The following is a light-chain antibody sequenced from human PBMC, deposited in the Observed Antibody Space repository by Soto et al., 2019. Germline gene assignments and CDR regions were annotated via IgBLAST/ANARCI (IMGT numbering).Light chain of an antibody. J-gene: IGLJ3*02. V-gene: IGLV4-60*02. CDR2: LEGSGSY. CDR1: SGHSSYI. CDR3: GTWDSNTRV. Sequence: QSVLTQSSSASASLGSSVKLTCTLSSGHSSYIIACHQQQPGKAPRYLVKLEGSGSYNKGSGVPDRFSGSSSGADRYLTISNLQFEDEAEFYCGTWDSNTRVFGGGTKLTVL.